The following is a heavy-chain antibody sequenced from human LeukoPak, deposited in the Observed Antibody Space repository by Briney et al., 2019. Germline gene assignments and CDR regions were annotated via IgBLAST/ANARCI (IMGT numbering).Heavy chain of an antibody. J-gene: IGHJ5*02. V-gene: IGHV3-33*01. CDR3: AREGAERLFVSNWFDP. CDR1: GFTLSSYG. Sequence: GGSLRLSCAASGFTLSSYGMHWVRQAPGKGLEWVAVIWYDGGYKYYADSVKGRFIITRDNSKNMLYLQMNSLRAEDTAVYYRAREGAERLFVSNWFDPWGQGTLVTVSS. CDR2: IWYDGGYK. D-gene: IGHD3-3*01.